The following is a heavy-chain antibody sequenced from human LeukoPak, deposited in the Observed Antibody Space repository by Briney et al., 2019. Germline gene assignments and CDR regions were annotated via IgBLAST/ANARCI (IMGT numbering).Heavy chain of an antibody. J-gene: IGHJ4*02. CDR2: ISGGGSTI. CDR1: GFTFSDYY. CDR3: ARVSGSSLTHYFDS. V-gene: IGHV3-11*04. Sequence: GGSLRLSCAASGFTFSDYYMSWIRQAPGKGLEWVSYISGGGSTIYYADSVKGRFTISRDNAKNSPYLQMNSLRAEDTAVYFCARVSGSSLTHYFDSWGQGTLVTVSS. D-gene: IGHD1-26*01.